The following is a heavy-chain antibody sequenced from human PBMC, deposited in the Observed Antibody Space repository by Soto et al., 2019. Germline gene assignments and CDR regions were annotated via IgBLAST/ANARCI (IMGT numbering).Heavy chain of an antibody. CDR2: VYPSGNT. J-gene: IGHJ5*02. V-gene: IGHV4-38-2*02. Sequence: SETLSLTCTVSGSSVNDFYWGWIRQSPGKGLEWIGSVYPSGNTYNKPSLRSRVTISTDTSKNEVSLQVASVTAADTALYCFVAYTASRNWFDPWGQGTLVTVSS. CDR3: VAYTASRNWFDP. D-gene: IGHD2-2*02. CDR1: GSSVNDFY.